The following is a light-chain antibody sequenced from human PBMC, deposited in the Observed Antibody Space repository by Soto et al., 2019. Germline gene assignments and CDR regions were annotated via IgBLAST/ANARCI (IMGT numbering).Light chain of an antibody. V-gene: IGKV3-15*01. CDR3: QQYNNWPRT. CDR2: GAS. Sequence: DIVMTQSPVTLSVSPGDRATLSCRASQSVGHNLAWFQQKPGQAPRLLIYGASAGATGISDRFSGSGFGTEFTLTISSLQSEDLAVYYCQQYNNWPRTFGQGTKVEMK. J-gene: IGKJ1*01. CDR1: QSVGHN.